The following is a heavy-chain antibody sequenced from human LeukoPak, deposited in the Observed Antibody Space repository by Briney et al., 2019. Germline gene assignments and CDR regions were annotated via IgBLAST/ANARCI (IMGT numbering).Heavy chain of an antibody. CDR1: GYSFTSYW. Sequence: GASLKISCRGSGYSFTSYWYGWVRQMPGKGLGWMGIIYPGDSDTRYSPSFQGQVTISADKSISTAYLQWSSLKASDTAMYYCARVDTAVVPVDYWGQGTLVTVSS. J-gene: IGHJ4*02. V-gene: IGHV5-51*01. CDR2: IYPGDSDT. CDR3: ARVDTAVVPVDY. D-gene: IGHD5-18*01.